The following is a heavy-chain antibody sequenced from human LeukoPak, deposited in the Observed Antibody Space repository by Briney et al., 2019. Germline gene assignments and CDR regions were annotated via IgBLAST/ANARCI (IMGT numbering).Heavy chain of an antibody. V-gene: IGHV3-23*01. CDR1: GFTFSSYA. CDR2: ISGSGGST. J-gene: IGHJ4*02. Sequence: PGGSLRLSYAASGFTFSSYAMSWVRQAPGKGLEWVSAISGSGGSTYYADSVKGRFTISRDNSKNTLYLQMNSLRAEDTAVYYCAKLSYSSGWYSLLPARPYYFDYWGQGTLVTVSS. CDR3: AKLSYSSGWYSLLPARPYYFDY. D-gene: IGHD6-19*01.